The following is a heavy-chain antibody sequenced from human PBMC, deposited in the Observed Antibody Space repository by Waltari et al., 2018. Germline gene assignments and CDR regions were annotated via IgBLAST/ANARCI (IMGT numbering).Heavy chain of an antibody. Sequence: QVQLVQSGAEVKTPGSSVQVSCKASGGTFSSYAISWVRQAPGQGLEWMGGIIPIFGTANYAQKFQGRVTITADESTSTAYMELSSLRSEDTAVYYCASTTLRYFDWLFDYWGQGTLVTVSS. D-gene: IGHD3-9*01. CDR1: GGTFSSYA. V-gene: IGHV1-69*13. CDR3: ASTTLRYFDWLFDY. J-gene: IGHJ4*02. CDR2: IIPIFGTA.